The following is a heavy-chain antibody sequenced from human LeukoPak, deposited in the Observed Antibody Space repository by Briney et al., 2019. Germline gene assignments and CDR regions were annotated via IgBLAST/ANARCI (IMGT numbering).Heavy chain of an antibody. CDR2: IYYSGST. J-gene: IGHJ2*01. D-gene: IGHD5-12*01. CDR1: GGSISSSSYY. CDR3: ARRPNSGYVRSNWYFDL. Sequence: PSETLSLTCTVSGGSISSSSYYWGWIRQPPGKGLEWIGSIYYSGSTYYNPSLKSPVTISVYTSKTQFSLRLSSVTAADTAVYYCARRPNSGYVRSNWYFDLWGRGTLVTVSS. V-gene: IGHV4-39*01.